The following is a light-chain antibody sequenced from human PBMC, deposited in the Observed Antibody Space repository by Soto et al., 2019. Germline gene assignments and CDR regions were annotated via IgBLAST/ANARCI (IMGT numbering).Light chain of an antibody. Sequence: EIVMTQSPATLSVSPGERATLSCRASQSVSSNLAWYQQKPGQAPRLLIYGASTRATGIPARFSGSGSGTEFTLTISSLQSEDFAVYYCQKYNNWPLNCGGGNKGAIK. CDR2: GAS. CDR3: QKYNNWPLN. V-gene: IGKV3-15*01. CDR1: QSVSSN. J-gene: IGKJ4*01.